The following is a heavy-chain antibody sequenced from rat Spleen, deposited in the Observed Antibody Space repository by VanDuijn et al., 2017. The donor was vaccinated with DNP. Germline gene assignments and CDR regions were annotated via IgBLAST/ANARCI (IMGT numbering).Heavy chain of an antibody. J-gene: IGHJ3*01. CDR3: ARSGYNTDYYHLGAY. Sequence: EVQLQESGPGLVKPSQSLSLTCSVPGYSITSNYWGWIRKFPENKLEWMGHIDGAGSTNYNPSLKSRISITRDTSKNKFFLQVNSVTTEDSATYYCARSGYNTDYYHLGAYWGQGTLVTVSS. V-gene: IGHV3-3*01. CDR1: GYSITSNY. D-gene: IGHD1-6*01. CDR2: IDGAGST.